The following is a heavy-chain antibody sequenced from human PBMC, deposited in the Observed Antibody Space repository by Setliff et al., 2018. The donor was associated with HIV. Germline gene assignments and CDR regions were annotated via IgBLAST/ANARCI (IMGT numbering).Heavy chain of an antibody. J-gene: IGHJ4*02. V-gene: IGHV3-21*04. D-gene: IGHD4-4*01. CDR1: GFTFSSYW. CDR3: AKDQGTTVTTWDH. Sequence: GSLRLSCAASGFTFSSYWMHWVRQAPGKGLVWVSSITSRSADIYYADSVKGRFTISRDNSKNTVYLQMNSLRAEDTAVYYCAKDQGTTVTTWDHWGQGTLVTVSS. CDR2: ITSRSADI.